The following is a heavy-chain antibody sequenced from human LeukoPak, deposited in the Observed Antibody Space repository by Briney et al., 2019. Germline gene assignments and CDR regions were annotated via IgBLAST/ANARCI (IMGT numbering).Heavy chain of an antibody. V-gene: IGHV3-11*06. CDR2: ISSSRTYT. CDR1: GFTFSDHY. CDR3: ARDSGYDNSGAHAFDI. D-gene: IGHD3-22*01. J-gene: IGHJ3*02. Sequence: GGSLRLSCAASGFTFSDHYMTWIRQAPGKGLEWVSYISSSRTYTNYADSAKGRFTISRDNAKNSLYLQMNSLRAEDTAVYYCARDSGYDNSGAHAFDIWGQGTMVTVSS.